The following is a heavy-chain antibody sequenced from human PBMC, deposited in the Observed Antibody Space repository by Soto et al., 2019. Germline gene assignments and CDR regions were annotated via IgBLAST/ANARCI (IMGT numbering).Heavy chain of an antibody. CDR3: ARFIGSYYALHY. CDR1: GYTFTSYA. J-gene: IGHJ4*02. CDR2: INAGNGNT. D-gene: IGHD1-26*01. V-gene: IGHV1-3*01. Sequence: ASVKVSCKASGYTFTSYAMHWVRQAPGQRLEWMGWINAGNGNTKYSQKFQGRVTITRDTSASTAYMELSSLRSEDTAVYYCARFIGSYYALHYWGQGTLVTVSS.